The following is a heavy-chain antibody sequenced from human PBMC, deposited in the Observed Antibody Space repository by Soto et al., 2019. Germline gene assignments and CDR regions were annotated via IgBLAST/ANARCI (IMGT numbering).Heavy chain of an antibody. CDR3: AGTTISPSPFDY. D-gene: IGHD2-21*01. J-gene: IGHJ4*02. CDR2: INPDGSSP. CDR1: GFSFRTYW. V-gene: IGHV3-74*01. Sequence: PGGSLRLSCAASGFSFRTYWMHWVRQTPGKGLVWVSRINPDGSSPSYAGSVQGRFAISRDNAKNTLYLQMNSLRAEDTALYYCAGTTISPSPFDYWGQGA.